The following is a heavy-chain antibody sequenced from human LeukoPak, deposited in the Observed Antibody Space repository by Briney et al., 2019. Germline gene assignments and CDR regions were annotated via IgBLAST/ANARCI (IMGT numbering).Heavy chain of an antibody. CDR2: ISSSSSYI. CDR3: ARITRWGSGWESGY. V-gene: IGHV3-21*01. D-gene: IGHD6-19*01. J-gene: IGHJ4*02. Sequence: GGSLRLSCAASGFTFSSHSMNWVRQAPGKGLEWVSFISSSSSYIHYADSAKGRFTISRDNAKNSLYLQMNSLRAEDTAVYYCARITRWGSGWESGYWGQGTLVTVSS. CDR1: GFTFSSHS.